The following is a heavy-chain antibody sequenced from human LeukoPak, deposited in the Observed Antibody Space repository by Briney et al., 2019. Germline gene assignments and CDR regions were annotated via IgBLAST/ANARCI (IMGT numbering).Heavy chain of an antibody. CDR1: GFTFSDYY. D-gene: IGHD1-26*01. V-gene: IGHV3-11*04. J-gene: IGHJ4*02. CDR2: ISGSGSTI. CDR3: ARAGSGRLLSY. Sequence: GGSLRLSCAASGFTFSDYYMNWIRQAPGKGLEWVSYISGSGSTIYYADSVKGRFTISRDNAKNSLYLQMNSLRAEDTAVYYCARAGSGRLLSYWGQGALVTVSS.